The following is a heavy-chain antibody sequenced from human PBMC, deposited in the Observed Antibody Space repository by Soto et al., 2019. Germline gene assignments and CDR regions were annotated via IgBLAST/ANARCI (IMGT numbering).Heavy chain of an antibody. J-gene: IGHJ6*02. V-gene: IGHV3-23*01. CDR3: TKDTGYLSMDA. Sequence: SGGSLRLSCAASGFTFNTNAMSWVRQAPGEGLEWVSSISGTGSRTYYADSVKGRFTIAGDNSKNTVSLQMNNLRAEDTGLYYCTKDTGYLSMDAWGQGTTVTVSS. CDR1: GFTFNTNA. CDR2: ISGTGSRT. D-gene: IGHD6-25*01.